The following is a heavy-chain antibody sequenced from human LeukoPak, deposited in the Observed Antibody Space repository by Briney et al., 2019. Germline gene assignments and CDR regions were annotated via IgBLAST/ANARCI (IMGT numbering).Heavy chain of an antibody. J-gene: IGHJ4*02. Sequence: GGSLRLSCAAYGFTFSIYDMEWVRQGTGKGLECVSAIGTACDSYYPGSVTSRFTISRENANNSLYLQMNSLRAGDTAVYYCARGSGYSYDYWGQGTLVTASS. D-gene: IGHD5-18*01. CDR1: GFTFSIYD. V-gene: IGHV3-13*01. CDR2: IGTACDS. CDR3: ARGSGYSYDY.